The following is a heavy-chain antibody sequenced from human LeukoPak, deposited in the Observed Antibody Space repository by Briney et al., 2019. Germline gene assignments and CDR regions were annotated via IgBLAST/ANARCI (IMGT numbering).Heavy chain of an antibody. CDR3: ARDRTPRGFLEWLPNDAFDI. CDR1: GYTFTSYY. J-gene: IGHJ3*02. V-gene: IGHV1-46*01. CDR2: INPSGGST. D-gene: IGHD3-3*01. Sequence: ASVKVSCTASGYTFTSYYMRWVRQAPGQGLEWMGIINPSGGSTSYAQKFQGRVTMTRDTSTSTVYMELSSLRSEDTAVYYCARDRTPRGFLEWLPNDAFDIWGQGTMVTVSS.